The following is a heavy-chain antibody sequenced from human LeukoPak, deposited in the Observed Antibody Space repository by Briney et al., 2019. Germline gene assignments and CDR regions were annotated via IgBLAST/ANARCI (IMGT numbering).Heavy chain of an antibody. D-gene: IGHD4-17*01. Sequence: SETLSLTCTVSGGAISDYYLTCIRQPPGKELGWVGYIYYSGSTTYNPSLKSRVTISLDTSKNQFSLKLSSVTAADTAVYYCAGTVTTFSSLGGFDYWGQGTLVTVSS. V-gene: IGHV4-59*12. CDR3: AGTVTTFSSLGGFDY. CDR2: IYYSGST. J-gene: IGHJ4*02. CDR1: GGAISDYY.